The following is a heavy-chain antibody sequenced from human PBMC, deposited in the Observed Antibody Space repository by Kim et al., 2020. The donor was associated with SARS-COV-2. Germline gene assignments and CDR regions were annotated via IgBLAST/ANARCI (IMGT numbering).Heavy chain of an antibody. J-gene: IGHJ4*02. V-gene: IGHV3-23*01. CDR2: ISGSGGTT. D-gene: IGHD5-12*01. CDR3: AKERVSGGYVPFDF. Sequence: GGSLRLSCAASGFTFGTYAMSWVRQAPGKGLEWVSAISGSGGTTHYADSVKGRFTISRDNSKNTLYLQMNSLRAEDTAVYYCAKERVSGGYVPFDFWVQGTLVTVSS. CDR1: GFTFGTYA.